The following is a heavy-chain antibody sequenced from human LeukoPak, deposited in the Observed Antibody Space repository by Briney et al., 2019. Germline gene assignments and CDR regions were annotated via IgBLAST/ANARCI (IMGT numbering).Heavy chain of an antibody. J-gene: IGHJ3*02. V-gene: IGHV4-61*02. CDR2: IYTSGST. CDR1: GGSISSGSYY. CDR3: ARERDRDAFDI. Sequence: SETLSLTCTVSGGSISSGSYYWSWIRQPAGKGLEWIGRIYTSGSTNYNPSLKSRVTISVDTSKNQFSLKLSSVTAADTAVYYCARERDRDAFDIWGQGTMVTASS.